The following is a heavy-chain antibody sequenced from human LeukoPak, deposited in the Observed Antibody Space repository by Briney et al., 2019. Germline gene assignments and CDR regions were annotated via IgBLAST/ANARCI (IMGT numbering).Heavy chain of an antibody. D-gene: IGHD6-19*01. CDR3: ARVVAGRPDYFDY. CDR2: TRNKANSYTT. V-gene: IGHV3-72*01. Sequence: GGSLRLSCAASGFTFSDHYMDWVRQAPGKGLEWVGRTRNKANSYTTEYAASVKGRFTISRDDSKNSLYLQMNSLKTEDTAVYYCARVVAGRPDYFDYWGQGALVTVSS. J-gene: IGHJ4*02. CDR1: GFTFSDHY.